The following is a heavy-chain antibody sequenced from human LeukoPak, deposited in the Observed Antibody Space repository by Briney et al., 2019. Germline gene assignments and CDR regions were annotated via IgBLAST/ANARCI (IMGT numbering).Heavy chain of an antibody. CDR3: ASGGGSYSAIYFDY. D-gene: IGHD1-26*01. V-gene: IGHV3-21*01. CDR1: GFTFSSYS. CDR2: IGSSSSYI. Sequence: SGGSLRLSXAASGFTFSSYSMNWVSQAPGKGLEWVSSIGSSSSYIYYADSVKGRFTISRDNAKNSLYLQMNSLRAEDTAVYYCASGGGSYSAIYFDYWGQGTLVTVSS. J-gene: IGHJ4*02.